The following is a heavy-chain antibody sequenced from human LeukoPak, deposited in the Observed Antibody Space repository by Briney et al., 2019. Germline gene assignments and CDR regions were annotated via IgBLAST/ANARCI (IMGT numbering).Heavy chain of an antibody. J-gene: IGHJ4*02. CDR3: VNLGYSD. V-gene: IGHV3-7*01. D-gene: IGHD5-12*01. CDR1: GFSFSAAW. Sequence: GGSLRLSCEASGFSFSAAWMTWVRQAPGKGLEWVATIRNDGSDKYYVDSVKGRFTLSRDNAKNLVYLQMNSLRVEDTAVYYCVNLGYSDGGQGTLVTVSS. CDR2: IRNDGSDK.